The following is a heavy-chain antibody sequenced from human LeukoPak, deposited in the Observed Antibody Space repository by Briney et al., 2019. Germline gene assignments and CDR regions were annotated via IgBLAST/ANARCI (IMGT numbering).Heavy chain of an antibody. CDR3: ARGRTSGDYVLDY. V-gene: IGHV1-2*02. J-gene: IGHJ4*02. Sequence: ASVKVSCKASGYTFSGYYMHWVRQAPGQGLEWMGWINPTSGGTNSAQKFQGRVTMTRDTSISTAYMEVSSLRSDDTAVYYCARGRTSGDYVLDYWGQGTLVTVSS. D-gene: IGHD4-17*01. CDR2: INPTSGGT. CDR1: GYTFSGYY.